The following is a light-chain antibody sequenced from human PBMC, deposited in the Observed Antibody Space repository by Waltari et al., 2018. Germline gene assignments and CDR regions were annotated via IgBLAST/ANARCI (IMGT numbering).Light chain of an antibody. V-gene: IGKV1-5*03. CDR1: QSISSW. CDR2: KAS. J-gene: IGKJ2*01. CDR3: QQYDSYPYT. Sequence: DIQITQSPSTLSASVGDRVTIPCRASQSISSWVAWYQQKPGKAPKLLIYKASTLESGVPSRFSGSGSGTEFTLSISSLQPDDFATYFCQQYDSYPYTFGQGTKLEI.